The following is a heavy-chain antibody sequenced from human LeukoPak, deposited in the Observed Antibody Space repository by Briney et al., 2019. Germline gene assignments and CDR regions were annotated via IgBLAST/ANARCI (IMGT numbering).Heavy chain of an antibody. D-gene: IGHD3-22*01. CDR2: IYYSGST. CDR1: GGSISSSSYY. V-gene: IGHV4-39*07. Sequence: SETLSLTCTVSGGSISSSSYYWGCIRQPPGKGLECIGSIYYSGSTYYNPSLKSRVTISVDTSKNQFSLKLSSVTAADTAVYYCARGNYNYYDSSGWVDVWGQGTTVTVPS. CDR3: ARGNYNYYDSSGWVDV. J-gene: IGHJ6*02.